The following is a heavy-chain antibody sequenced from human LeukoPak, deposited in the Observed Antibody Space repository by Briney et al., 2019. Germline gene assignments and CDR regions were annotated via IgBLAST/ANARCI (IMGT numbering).Heavy chain of an antibody. CDR1: GFTFSSYS. V-gene: IGHV3-21*01. CDR3: ARAVGYNGFLDY. D-gene: IGHD5-24*01. J-gene: IGHJ4*02. CDR2: ISSSSSYI. Sequence: TPGGSLRLSCAASGFTFSSYSMNWVRQAPGKGLEWVSSISSSSSYIYYADSVKGRFTISRDNAKNSLYLQMNSLRAEDTAVYYCARAVGYNGFLDYWGQGTLVTVSS.